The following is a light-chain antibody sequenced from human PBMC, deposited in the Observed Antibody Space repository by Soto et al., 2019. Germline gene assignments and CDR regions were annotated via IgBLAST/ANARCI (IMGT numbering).Light chain of an antibody. CDR1: SSDVVGYTS. CDR3: SSYTSSSTLGGV. V-gene: IGLV2-14*03. J-gene: IGLJ1*01. CDR2: AVS. Sequence: QSALTKPAPVSGPPGQSITISCTGTSSDVVGYTSVSWYQHHPGKAPNLMIYAVSNRPSGVSNRFSGSKSGNTASLTISGLQAEDEADYYCSSYTSSSTLGGVFGTGTKVTVL.